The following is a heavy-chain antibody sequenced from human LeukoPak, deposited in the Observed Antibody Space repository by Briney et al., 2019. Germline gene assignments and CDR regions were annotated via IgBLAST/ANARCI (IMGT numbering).Heavy chain of an antibody. D-gene: IGHD6-13*01. CDR3: ARQRITAADGTKGYFDY. V-gene: IGHV4-34*01. CDR1: GGSFSGYY. J-gene: IGHJ4*02. Sequence: SETLSLTCAVYGGSFSGYYLSWIRQPPGKGLEWIGEISDSGSTYYNPSLKSRVTISVDTSKNQFSLNLNSVTAADTALYYCARQRITAADGTKGYFDYWGQGTLVTVSS. CDR2: ISDSGST.